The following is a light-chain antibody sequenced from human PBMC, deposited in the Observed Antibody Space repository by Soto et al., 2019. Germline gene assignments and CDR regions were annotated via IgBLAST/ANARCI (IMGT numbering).Light chain of an antibody. V-gene: IGKV3-11*01. CDR2: DAS. J-gene: IGKJ4*01. CDR1: QSVSSY. CDR3: QQRSNWGLT. Sequence: EIVLTQSPATLSLSPGERATLSCRASQSVSSYLAWYQQKPGQAPRLLIYDASNRAPGIPARFSGSGSGTDFTLTISSLETEDFAVYYCQQRSNWGLTFGGGTKVEIK.